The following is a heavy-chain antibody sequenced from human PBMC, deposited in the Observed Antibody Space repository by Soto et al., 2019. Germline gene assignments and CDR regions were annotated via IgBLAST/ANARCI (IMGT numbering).Heavy chain of an antibody. J-gene: IGHJ4*02. Sequence: SETLSLTCAVYGGSFSGYYWSWIRQPPGKGLEWIGEINHSGSTNYNPSFKSRVTISVDTSKNQFSLKLSSVTAADTAVYYCARAPSDYGSGSYYNEGYFDYWGQGTLVTVSS. V-gene: IGHV4-34*01. CDR3: ARAPSDYGSGSYYNEGYFDY. CDR1: GGSFSGYY. D-gene: IGHD3-10*01. CDR2: INHSGST.